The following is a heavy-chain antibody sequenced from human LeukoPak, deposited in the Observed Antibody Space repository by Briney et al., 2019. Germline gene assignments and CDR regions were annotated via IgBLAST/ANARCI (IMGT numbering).Heavy chain of an antibody. V-gene: IGHV3-21*01. J-gene: IGHJ6*03. D-gene: IGHD2-15*01. Sequence: GGSLRLSCAASEFTFSSYSMNWVRQAPGTGLEWVSSISSSSNNIYYADSVKGRFTISRDNAKNSLYLQMNSLRVEDTAVYYCARDGGSSGIGAYYMDVWGKGTTVTVSS. CDR2: ISSSSNNI. CDR3: ARDGGSSGIGAYYMDV. CDR1: EFTFSSYS.